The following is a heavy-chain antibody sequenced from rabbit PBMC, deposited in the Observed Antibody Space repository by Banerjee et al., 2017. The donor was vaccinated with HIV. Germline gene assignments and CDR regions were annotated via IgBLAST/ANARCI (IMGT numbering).Heavy chain of an antibody. V-gene: IGHV1S45*01. D-gene: IGHD2-1*01. CDR3: ATYIDYDGDFNL. Sequence: SGGGLVKPEGSLKLSCTASGFSFSNKAVMCWVRQPPGKGLEWIGCIYPGSSGTTYYASWAKGRFTISKTSSTTVTLQMTSLTVADTATYFCATYIDYDGDFNLWGPGTLVTVS. J-gene: IGHJ4*01. CDR2: IYPGSSGTT. CDR1: GFSFSNKAV.